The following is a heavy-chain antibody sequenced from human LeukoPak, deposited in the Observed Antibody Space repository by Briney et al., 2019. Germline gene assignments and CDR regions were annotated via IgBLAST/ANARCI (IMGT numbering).Heavy chain of an antibody. Sequence: SETLSLTCTVSGGSISSFYWSWIRQPPGKGLEWIGSIYHSGSTYYNPSLKSRVTISVDTSKNQFSLKLSSVTAADTAVYYCARADYSSTWSHDYYYMDVWGKGTTVTVSS. J-gene: IGHJ6*03. CDR3: ARADYSSTWSHDYYYMDV. CDR2: IYHSGST. D-gene: IGHD6-13*01. CDR1: GGSISSFY. V-gene: IGHV4-38-2*02.